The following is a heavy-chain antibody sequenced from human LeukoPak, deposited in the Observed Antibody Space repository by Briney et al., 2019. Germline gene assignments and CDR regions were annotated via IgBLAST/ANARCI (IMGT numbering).Heavy chain of an antibody. CDR1: GYTFTIYG. D-gene: IGHD1-26*01. CDR3: ATLGSGSYYKPPDY. V-gene: IGHV1-18*01. Sequence: ASVKLSCKSSGYTFTIYGISWVRQAPGQGLEWMGWISAYNGNTNYAQKLQGRVTMTTDTSTSTAYMELRSLRSDDTAVYYCATLGSGSYYKPPDYWGQGTLVTVSS. CDR2: ISAYNGNT. J-gene: IGHJ4*02.